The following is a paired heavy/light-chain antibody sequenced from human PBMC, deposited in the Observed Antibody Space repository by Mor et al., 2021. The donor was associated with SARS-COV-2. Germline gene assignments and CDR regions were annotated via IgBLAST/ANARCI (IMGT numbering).Light chain of an antibody. CDR2: QSD. CDR3: QAWDSNTGV. Sequence: SYELTQPPSVSVSPGQTATITCSGDKLGDKYACWYQQKPGQSPVLVMYQSDKRPSGIPERFSGSNSGNTATLTISVTQAMDEADYYCQAWDSNTGVFGGGTKLTVL. CDR1: KLGDKY. J-gene: IGLJ3*02. V-gene: IGLV3-1*01.
Heavy chain of an antibody. J-gene: IGHJ4*02. Sequence: QVQLQQWGAGLLKPSETLSLTCAVYGGSFSGNYWSWIRQPPGKGLEWIGEINHSGSTNYNPSLKSRVTISIDTSKNQFSLKLKYVTAADTAVYYCARGDHDYADSGLDYWGQGTLVTVSS. CDR3: ARGDHDYADSGLDY. D-gene: IGHD4-17*01. V-gene: IGHV4-34*01. CDR1: GGSFSGNY. CDR2: INHSGST.